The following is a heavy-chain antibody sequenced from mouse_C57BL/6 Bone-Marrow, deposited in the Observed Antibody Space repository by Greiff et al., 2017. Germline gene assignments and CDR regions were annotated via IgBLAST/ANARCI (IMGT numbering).Heavy chain of an antibody. Sequence: EVHLVESGGDLVKPGGSLKLSCAASGFTFSSYGMSWVRQTPDKRLEWVATISSGGSYTYYPASVKGRFTISRDNAKNTLYLQVSSLTSAYTAMYYWARHRTGTYFDVWGTGTTVTVSS. J-gene: IGHJ1*03. CDR1: GFTFSSYG. CDR2: ISSGGSYT. D-gene: IGHD4-1*01. CDR3: ARHRTGTYFDV. V-gene: IGHV5-6*01.